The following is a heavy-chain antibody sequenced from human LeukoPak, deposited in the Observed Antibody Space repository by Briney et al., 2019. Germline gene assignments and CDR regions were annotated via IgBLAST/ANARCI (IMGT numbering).Heavy chain of an antibody. J-gene: IGHJ4*02. CDR1: GFTFSGYW. Sequence: GGSLRLSCAASGFTFSGYWMSWVRQAPGKGLEWVATIKQDGSEKTYVDSVEGRFTSSRDNAKSSLFLQMDSLRAEDTAVYYCARFGMDAAIDYWGQGTLVTVSS. CDR3: ARFGMDAAIDY. V-gene: IGHV3-7*01. CDR2: IKQDGSEK. D-gene: IGHD2-15*01.